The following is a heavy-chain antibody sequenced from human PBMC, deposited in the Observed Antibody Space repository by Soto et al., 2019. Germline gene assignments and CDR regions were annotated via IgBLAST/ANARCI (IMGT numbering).Heavy chain of an antibody. J-gene: IGHJ6*02. D-gene: IGHD6-13*01. CDR2: IYYSGST. CDR1: GGSSSSSSYY. CDR3: ARRQVLIAAAGTWGMDV. Sequence: PSETLSLTCTVAGGSSSSSSYYWGWIRQPPGKGLEWIGSIYYSGSTYYNPSLKSRVTISVDTSKNQFSLKLSSVTAADTAVYYCARRQVLIAAAGTWGMDVWGQGTTVTVSS. V-gene: IGHV4-39*01.